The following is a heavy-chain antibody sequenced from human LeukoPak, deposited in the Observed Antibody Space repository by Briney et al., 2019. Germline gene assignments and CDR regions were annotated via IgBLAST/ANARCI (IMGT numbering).Heavy chain of an antibody. CDR1: GGFINGYY. J-gene: IGHJ4*02. CDR2: IYYSGST. V-gene: IGHV4-59*01. D-gene: IGHD3-16*01. CDR3: ARGGLGDFDY. Sequence: SETLSLTCTVSGGFINGYYWSWIRQPPGRGLEWIGYIYYSGSTNYNPSLKSRVTISVDTSKNQFSLNLSSVTAADTAVYYCARGGLGDFDYWGQGTLVTVSS.